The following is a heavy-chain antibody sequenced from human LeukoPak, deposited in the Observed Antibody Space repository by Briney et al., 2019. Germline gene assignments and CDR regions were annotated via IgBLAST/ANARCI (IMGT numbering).Heavy chain of an antibody. J-gene: IGHJ4*02. CDR3: ARRRAGAWAGIDY. CDR2: IYYSGGT. Sequence: SETLSLTCTVSGGSISSYYWSWIRQPPGKGLEWIGYIYYSGGTNYNPSLKSRVTISVDTSKNQFSLKLSSVTAADTAVYYCARRRAGAWAGIDYWGQGTLVTVSS. CDR1: GGSISSYY. D-gene: IGHD6-19*01. V-gene: IGHV4-59*12.